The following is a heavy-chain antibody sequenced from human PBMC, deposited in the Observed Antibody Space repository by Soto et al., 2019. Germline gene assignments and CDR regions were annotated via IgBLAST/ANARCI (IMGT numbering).Heavy chain of an antibody. D-gene: IGHD3-10*01. CDR2: IFSSGST. CDR3: ARGRFGEIHDY. J-gene: IGHJ4*02. V-gene: IGHV4-30-4*01. CDR1: SGSISSGEYY. Sequence: SETLSLTCTVSSGSISSGEYYWSWLRQPPGKGLEWIGYIFSSGSTHYNASLKSRLTISVGTSQNQFSLQLTSVTATDTAVYYCARGRFGEIHDYWGQGTLVTVSS.